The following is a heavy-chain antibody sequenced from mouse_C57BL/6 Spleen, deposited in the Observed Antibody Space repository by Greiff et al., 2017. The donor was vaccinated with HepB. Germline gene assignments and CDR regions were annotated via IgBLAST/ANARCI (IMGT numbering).Heavy chain of an antibody. V-gene: IGHV1-52*01. CDR2: IDPSDSET. J-gene: IGHJ3*01. Sequence: QVQLQQPGAELVRPGSSVKLSCKASGYTFTSYWMHWVKQRPIQGLEWIGNIDPSDSETHYNQKFKDKATLTVDKSSSTAYMQLSSLTSEDSAVYYCARLGDGYTWFAYWGQGTLVTVSA. CDR1: GYTFTSYW. D-gene: IGHD2-3*01. CDR3: ARLGDGYTWFAY.